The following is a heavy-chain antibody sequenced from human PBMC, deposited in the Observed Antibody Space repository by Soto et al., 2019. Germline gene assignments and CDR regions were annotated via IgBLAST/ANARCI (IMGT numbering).Heavy chain of an antibody. V-gene: IGHV4-31*03. J-gene: IGHJ6*04. Sequence: SETLSLTCTVSVGSISSGGYYRSWIRRHPGKGLEWVGYFYNSWSVFYNPSLTSRITISVDTSKNQFSLKLISVTAADTAVYYCARGAVTKLYYYYYGMDDWGKGTTVTVSS. CDR3: ARGAVTKLYYYYYGMDD. CDR1: VGSISSGGYY. D-gene: IGHD4-4*01. CDR2: FYNSWSV.